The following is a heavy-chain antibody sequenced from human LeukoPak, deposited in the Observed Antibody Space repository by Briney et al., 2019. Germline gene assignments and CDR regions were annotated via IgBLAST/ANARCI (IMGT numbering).Heavy chain of an antibody. CDR2: INPNSGGT. CDR1: GYIFSSND. D-gene: IGHD5-24*01. J-gene: IGHJ4*02. V-gene: IGHV1-2*06. Sequence: ASVKVSCKASGYIFSSNDINWVRQAPGQGLEWMGRINPNSGGTNYAQKFQGRVTMTRDTSISTAYMELSRLRSDDTAVYYCARDEKGGYNNRWGQGTLVTVSS. CDR3: ARDEKGGYNNR.